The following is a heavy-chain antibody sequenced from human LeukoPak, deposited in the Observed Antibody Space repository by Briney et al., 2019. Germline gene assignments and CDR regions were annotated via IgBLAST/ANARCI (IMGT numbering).Heavy chain of an antibody. D-gene: IGHD2-15*01. CDR3: ARVVVVVAATGYYYYYMDV. V-gene: IGHV3-74*01. J-gene: IGHJ6*03. CDR1: GFTFSSYW. Sequence: PGGSLRLSCAASGFTFSSYWMHWVRQAPGKGLVWVSRINSDGSSTSYADSVKGRFTISRDNAKNTLYLQMNSLRAEDTAVYYCARVVVVVAATGYYYYYMDVWGKGTTVTISS. CDR2: INSDGSST.